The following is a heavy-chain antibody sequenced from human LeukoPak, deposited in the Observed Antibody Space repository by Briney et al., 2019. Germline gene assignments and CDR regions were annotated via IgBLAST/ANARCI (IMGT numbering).Heavy chain of an antibody. CDR2: ISSSSSYI. CDR1: GFTFSSYS. Sequence: GGSLRLSCAASGFTFSSYSMNWVRQAPGKGLEWVSSISSSSSYIYYADSVKGRFTISRDNAKNSLYLQMNSLRAEDTAVYYCARAQRVSYAFDIWGQGTMVTVSS. D-gene: IGHD2-8*01. CDR3: ARAQRVSYAFDI. J-gene: IGHJ3*02. V-gene: IGHV3-21*01.